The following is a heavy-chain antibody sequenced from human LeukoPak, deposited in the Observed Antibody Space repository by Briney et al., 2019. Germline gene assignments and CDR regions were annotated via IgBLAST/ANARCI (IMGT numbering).Heavy chain of an antibody. CDR1: GGSISSHF. V-gene: IGHV4-59*11. D-gene: IGHD1-1*01. Sequence: SETLSLTCTASGGSISSHFWTWIRQPPGKGLEWIGHAHYSGSTNYNPSLKSRVTISVDTSKNQFSLKLSSVTAADTAVYHCARSFGTAYYHNYLDVWGKGTTVTVSS. J-gene: IGHJ6*03. CDR2: AHYSGST. CDR3: ARSFGTAYYHNYLDV.